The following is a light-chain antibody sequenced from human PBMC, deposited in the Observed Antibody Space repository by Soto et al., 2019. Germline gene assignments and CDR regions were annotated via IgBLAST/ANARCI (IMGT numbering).Light chain of an antibody. CDR2: EPS. CDR1: QTVRNNY. CDR3: QQFSSYPLT. Sequence: EIVLTQSPGTLSLSPGERATLSCRASQTVRNNYSAWYQQELGQAPRLLIKEPSRGAMGIPDRFSGGGSGTDFTLTFSRLGLENFAVYYCQQFSSYPLTFGGGTKVDIK. V-gene: IGKV3-20*01. J-gene: IGKJ4*01.